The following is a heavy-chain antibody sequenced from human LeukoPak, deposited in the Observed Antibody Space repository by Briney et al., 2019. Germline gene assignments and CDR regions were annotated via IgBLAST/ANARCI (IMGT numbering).Heavy chain of an antibody. CDR2: IWYDGSNK. CDR1: GFTFSSYG. CDR3: ARDLAQYYYYYYGMDV. Sequence: GRSLRLSCAASGFTFSSYGMHWVCQAPGKGLEWVAVIWYDGSNKYYADSVKGRFTISRDNSKNTLYLQMNSLRAEDTAVYYCARDLAQYYYYYYGMDVWGQGTTVTVSS. V-gene: IGHV3-33*01. J-gene: IGHJ6*02.